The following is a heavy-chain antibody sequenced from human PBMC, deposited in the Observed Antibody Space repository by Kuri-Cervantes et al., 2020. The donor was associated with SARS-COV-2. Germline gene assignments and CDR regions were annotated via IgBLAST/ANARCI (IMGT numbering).Heavy chain of an antibody. Sequence: GESLKISCAASGFTFSSYGMHWVRQAPGKGLEWVAFIRYDGSNKYYADSVKGRFTISRDNSKNTLYLQMNSLRAEDTAVYYCAKSNPHSDYYFDYWGQGTLVTVSS. J-gene: IGHJ4*02. CDR2: IRYDGSNK. CDR1: GFTFSSYG. V-gene: IGHV3-30*02. CDR3: AKSNPHSDYYFDY. D-gene: IGHD3-3*01.